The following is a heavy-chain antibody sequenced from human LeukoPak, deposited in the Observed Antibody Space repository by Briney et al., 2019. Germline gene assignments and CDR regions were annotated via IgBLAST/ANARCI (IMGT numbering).Heavy chain of an antibody. CDR1: GYTFTGYY. V-gene: IGHV1-46*01. J-gene: IGHJ4*02. CDR2: INPSGGST. D-gene: IGHD3-10*02. CDR3: ARDSILNSCSGSYYIRDY. Sequence: GASVKVSCKASGYTFTGYYMHWVRQAPGQGLEWMGIINPSGGSTSYAQKFQSRVTMTRETSTSTVYMEMSSLRSEDTAVYYCARDSILNSCSGSYYIRDYWGQGTLVTVSS.